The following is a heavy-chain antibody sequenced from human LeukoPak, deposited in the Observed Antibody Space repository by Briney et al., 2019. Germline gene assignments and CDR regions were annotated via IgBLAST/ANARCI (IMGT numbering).Heavy chain of an antibody. D-gene: IGHD6-13*01. Sequence: GGSLRLSCAASRFTFSSYTMNWVRQAPGKGLEWVSSISSSSSYIYYADSVKGRFTISRDNAKNSLYLQMSSLRAEDTAVYYCARGYSSSWHHYYYYMDVWGKGTTVTVSS. CDR3: ARGYSSSWHHYYYYMDV. CDR1: RFTFSSYT. J-gene: IGHJ6*03. V-gene: IGHV3-21*01. CDR2: ISSSSSYI.